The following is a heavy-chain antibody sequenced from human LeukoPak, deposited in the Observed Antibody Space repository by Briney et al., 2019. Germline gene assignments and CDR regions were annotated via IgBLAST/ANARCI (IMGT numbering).Heavy chain of an antibody. D-gene: IGHD3-9*01. CDR1: GFTFSSYS. V-gene: IGHV3-21*01. Sequence: GGSLRLSCAASGFTFSSYSMNWVRQAPGKGLGWFPSFIIISSYIYYADSVKGRFTISRDNAKNSLYLQMNSLRAEDTAVYYCANSSDVLRYFDWLLSHHDAFDIWGQGTMVTVSS. J-gene: IGHJ3*02. CDR3: ANSSDVLRYFDWLLSHHDAFDI. CDR2: FIIISSYI.